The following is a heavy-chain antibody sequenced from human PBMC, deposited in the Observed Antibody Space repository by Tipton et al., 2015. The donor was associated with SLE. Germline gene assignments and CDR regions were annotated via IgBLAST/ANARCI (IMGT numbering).Heavy chain of an antibody. CDR2: IYPGDSDT. D-gene: IGHD4-17*01. J-gene: IGHJ3*02. V-gene: IGHV5-51*03. CDR1: GYSFTSYW. CDR3: ARTPPGQTTVTGGAFDI. Sequence: QLVQSGAEVKKPGESLKISWKGSGYSFTSYWIGWVRQRPGKGREWMGIIYPGDSDTGYSPSFQGQVTISADKSISTAYLQWSSLKAADTAMYYCARTPPGQTTVTGGAFDIWGQGTMVTVSS.